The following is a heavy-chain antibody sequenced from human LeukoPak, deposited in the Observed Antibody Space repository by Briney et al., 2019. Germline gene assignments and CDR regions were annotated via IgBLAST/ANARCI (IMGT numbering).Heavy chain of an antibody. CDR2: SSTTGGST. Sequence: PGRCRSPSCPPSGFSLNNYAISWVGPARGKGRGWVGASSTTGGSTYYADSVKGRFTVSSDNSKNTLSLQMDSLRVEDTALYYCAKDWTTVVTPKGNYFDSWGQGTLVTVSS. CDR1: GFSLNNYA. D-gene: IGHD4-23*01. J-gene: IGHJ4*02. V-gene: IGHV3-23*01. CDR3: AKDWTTVVTPKGNYFDS.